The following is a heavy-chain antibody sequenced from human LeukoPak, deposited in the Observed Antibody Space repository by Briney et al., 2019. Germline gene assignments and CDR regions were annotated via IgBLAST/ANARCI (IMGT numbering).Heavy chain of an antibody. CDR3: ARDNPYGSGTDY. V-gene: IGHV4-39*07. CDR2: IYFSGRT. J-gene: IGHJ4*02. CDR1: GDSISSSSYF. Sequence: SETLSLTCNVSGDSISSSSYFWGWIRQPPGKGLEWIGNIYFSGRTYYNMSLKSRVIISIDTSKNQFSLKVNSVTAADTAVYYCARDNPYGSGTDYWGQGSLVTVSS. D-gene: IGHD3-10*01.